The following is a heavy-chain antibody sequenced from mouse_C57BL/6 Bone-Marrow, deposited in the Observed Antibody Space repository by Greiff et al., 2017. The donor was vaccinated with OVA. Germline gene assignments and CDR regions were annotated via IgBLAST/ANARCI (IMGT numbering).Heavy chain of an antibody. CDR2: IYPGGGYT. Sequence: QVHVKQSGAELVRPGTSVKMSCKASGYTFTNYWIGWAKQRPGHGLEWIGDIYPGGGYTNYNEKFKGKATLTADKSSSTAYMQFSSLTSEDSAIYYCARFDGSFLFDYWGQGTTLTVSS. D-gene: IGHD1-1*01. CDR3: ARFDGSFLFDY. J-gene: IGHJ2*01. V-gene: IGHV1-63*01. CDR1: GYTFTNYW.